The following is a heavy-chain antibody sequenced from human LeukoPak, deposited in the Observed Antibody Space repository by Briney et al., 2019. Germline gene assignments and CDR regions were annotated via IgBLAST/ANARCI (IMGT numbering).Heavy chain of an antibody. V-gene: IGHV3-23*01. Sequence: PGGSLRLSCAASGFIFSSFAMSWVRQAPGKGLDCVSGISGGSENAYYADSVKGRFTISRDNSKNTLDLHMTSLTADDTAVYYCANMQLVKGVFEIWGQGTRVTVSS. D-gene: IGHD6-13*01. CDR3: ANMQLVKGVFEI. J-gene: IGHJ3*02. CDR1: GFIFSSFA. CDR2: ISGGSENA.